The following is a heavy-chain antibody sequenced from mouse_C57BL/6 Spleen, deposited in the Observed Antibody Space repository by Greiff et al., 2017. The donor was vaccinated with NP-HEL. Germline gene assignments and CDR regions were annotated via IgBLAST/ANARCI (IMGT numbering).Heavy chain of an antibody. D-gene: IGHD3-2*02. CDR1: GYTFTSYW. CDR3: ASTDSSANYAMDY. Sequence: QVQLQQPGAELVMPGASVKLSCKASGYTFTSYWMHWVKQRPGQGLEWIGEIDPSDSYTNYNQKFKGKSTLTVDKSSSTAYMQLSSLTSEDSAVYYCASTDSSANYAMDYWGQGTSVTVSS. V-gene: IGHV1-69*01. CDR2: IDPSDSYT. J-gene: IGHJ4*01.